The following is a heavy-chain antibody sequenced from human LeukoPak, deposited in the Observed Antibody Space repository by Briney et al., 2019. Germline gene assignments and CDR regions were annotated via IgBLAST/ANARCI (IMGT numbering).Heavy chain of an antibody. CDR1: GFTFSSYS. CDR3: ARAYDFWTPSAFDI. D-gene: IGHD3-3*01. CDR2: ISSSSSTI. V-gene: IGHV3-48*02. Sequence: PGGSLRLSCAASGFTFSSYSMNWVRQAPGKGLEWVSYISSSSSTIYYADSVKGRFTISRDNAKNSLYLQMNSLRDEDTAVYYCARAYDFWTPSAFDIWGQGTMVTVSS. J-gene: IGHJ3*02.